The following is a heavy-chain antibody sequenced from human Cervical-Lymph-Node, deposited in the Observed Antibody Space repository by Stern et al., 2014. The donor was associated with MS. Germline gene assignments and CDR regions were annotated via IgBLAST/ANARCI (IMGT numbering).Heavy chain of an antibody. D-gene: IGHD3-3*02. CDR1: GFIFGSYG. CDR2: ISPHGRNT. V-gene: IGHV3-33*08. Sequence: VQLVESGGGVVQPGGSLRLSCAASGFIFGSYGIHWVRQTPGKGLEWVAVISPHGRNTYYADSVKGRFTISRDDSKNTVYLQLTSLRTDDTAMYFCARDRFVTQLAWYFDYWGQGTLVTVAS. J-gene: IGHJ4*02. CDR3: ARDRFVTQLAWYFDY.